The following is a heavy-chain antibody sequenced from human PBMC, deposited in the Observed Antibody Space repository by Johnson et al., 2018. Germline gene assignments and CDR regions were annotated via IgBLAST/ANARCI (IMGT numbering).Heavy chain of an antibody. CDR2: IYYSGST. V-gene: IGHV4-59*01. CDR1: GGSISSYY. J-gene: IGHJ6*02. D-gene: IGHD3-10*01. CDR3: ARYTYFDGAGSYYRNYYYYGMDV. Sequence: QVQLQESGPGLVKPSETLSLTCTVSGGSISSYYWSWIRQPPGKGLEWIGYIYYSGSTNYNPSLKSRVTISVDTPKNQFSLNLSSVTAADTAVYYCARYTYFDGAGSYYRNYYYYGMDVGGQGTTVTVSS.